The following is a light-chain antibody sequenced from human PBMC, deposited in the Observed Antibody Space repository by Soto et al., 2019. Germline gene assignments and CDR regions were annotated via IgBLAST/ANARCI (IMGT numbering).Light chain of an antibody. CDR3: LQYNTYSQT. Sequence: DXQMTQSPSTLSASVGDRDTITCRASQSISSWLAWYQQKPGRAPKLLIFDASSLESGAPSRFSGSGSGTEFTLTISSLQPDDFATYYCLQYNTYSQTFGQGTKVDIK. V-gene: IGKV1-5*01. J-gene: IGKJ1*01. CDR2: DAS. CDR1: QSISSW.